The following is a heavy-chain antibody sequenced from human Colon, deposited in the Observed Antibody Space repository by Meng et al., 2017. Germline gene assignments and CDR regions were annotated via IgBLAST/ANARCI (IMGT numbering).Heavy chain of an antibody. CDR1: GGSISSSNW. CDR3: ASFPPPGKQWLVTDY. J-gene: IGHJ4*02. CDR2: IYHSGST. V-gene: IGHV4-4*02. D-gene: IGHD6-19*01. Sequence: VRLRGSGPGLVKPSGTLSLPCAVSGGSISSSNWWSWVRQPPGKGLEWIGEIYHSGSTNYNPSLKSRVTISVDKSKNQFSLKLSSVTAADTAVYYCASFPPPGKQWLVTDYWGQGTLVTVSS.